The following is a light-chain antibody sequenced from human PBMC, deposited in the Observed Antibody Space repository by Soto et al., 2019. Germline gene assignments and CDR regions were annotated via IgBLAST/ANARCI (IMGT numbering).Light chain of an antibody. Sequence: DIQMTQSPSSLSASVGDRVTITCRASQSISSYLNWYQQKPGKVPKLLIYAASSLQSGVPSRFSGSGSGTDFTLTISSLQPEDFAVYYCHQSGSSPYTFGQGTKVDIK. V-gene: IGKV1-39*01. CDR2: AAS. J-gene: IGKJ2*01. CDR3: HQSGSSPYT. CDR1: QSISSY.